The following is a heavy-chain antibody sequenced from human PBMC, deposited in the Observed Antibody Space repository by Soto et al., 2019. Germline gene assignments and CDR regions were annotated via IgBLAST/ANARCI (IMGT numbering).Heavy chain of an antibody. CDR3: ARVLGSGWYYYYYGMDV. J-gene: IGHJ6*02. D-gene: IGHD6-19*01. CDR1: GGSSSGYY. V-gene: IGHV4-34*01. CDR2: INHSGST. Sequence: PSETLSLTCAVYGGSSSGYYWSWIRQPPGKGLEWIGEINHSGSTNYNPSLKSRVTISVDTSKNQFSLKLSSVTAADTAVYYCARVLGSGWYYYYYGMDVWGQGATVTVSS.